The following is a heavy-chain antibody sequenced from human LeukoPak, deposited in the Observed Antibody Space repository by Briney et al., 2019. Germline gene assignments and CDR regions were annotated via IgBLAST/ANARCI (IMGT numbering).Heavy chain of an antibody. D-gene: IGHD3-9*01. V-gene: IGHV3-23*01. CDR1: GFTFSDYY. CDR3: AKVLRYFDWLPYFDY. Sequence: GGSLRLSCAASGFTFSDYYMSWIRQAPGKGLEWVSAISGSGGSTYYADSVKGRFTISRDNSKNTLYLQMNSLRAEDTAVYYCAKVLRYFDWLPYFDYWGQGTLVTVSS. J-gene: IGHJ4*02. CDR2: ISGSGGST.